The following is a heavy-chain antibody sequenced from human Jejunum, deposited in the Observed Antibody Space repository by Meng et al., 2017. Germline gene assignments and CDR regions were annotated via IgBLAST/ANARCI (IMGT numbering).Heavy chain of an antibody. D-gene: IGHD3-10*01. Sequence: GESLKISCAASGFTVSTNYMSWVRQAPGKGLEWVSVIHSNGTTYYADSVKGRFTISRDNSKNTLYLQMNSLRAEDSAVYYCAEDPGYGWGTYYDGYWGQGTLVTGSS. CDR1: GFTVSTNY. CDR3: AEDPGYGWGTYYDGY. V-gene: IGHV3-66*02. CDR2: IHSNGTT. J-gene: IGHJ4*02.